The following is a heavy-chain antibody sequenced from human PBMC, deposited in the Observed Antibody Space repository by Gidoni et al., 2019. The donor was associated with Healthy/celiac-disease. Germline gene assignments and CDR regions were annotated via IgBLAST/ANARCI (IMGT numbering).Heavy chain of an antibody. V-gene: IGHV3-23*01. CDR2: ISGSGGST. CDR1: GFTFSSDA. Sequence: EVQLLESGGGLVQPGGSLRLSCAASGFTFSSDAMSWVRQAPGKGLEWVSAISGSGGSTYYADSVKGRFTISRDNSKNTLYLQMNSLRAEDTAVYYCANQIVVVVAATKQYWFDPWGQGTLVTVSS. J-gene: IGHJ5*02. D-gene: IGHD2-15*01. CDR3: ANQIVVVVAATKQYWFDP.